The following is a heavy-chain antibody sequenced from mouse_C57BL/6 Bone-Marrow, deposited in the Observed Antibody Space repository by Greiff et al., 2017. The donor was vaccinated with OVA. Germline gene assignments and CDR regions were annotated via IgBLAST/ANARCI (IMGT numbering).Heavy chain of an antibody. CDR3: AKGGNYDYDGGDAMDY. CDR1: GYTFTSYW. D-gene: IGHD2-4*01. Sequence: QVQLQQPGAELVKPGASVKMSCKASGYTFTSYWITWVKQRPGQGLEWIGDIYPGSGSTNYNEKFKGKATLTVDTSSSTAYMQLSSLTSEDSAVYYCAKGGNYDYDGGDAMDYWGQGTSVTVSS. V-gene: IGHV1-55*01. J-gene: IGHJ4*01. CDR2: IYPGSGST.